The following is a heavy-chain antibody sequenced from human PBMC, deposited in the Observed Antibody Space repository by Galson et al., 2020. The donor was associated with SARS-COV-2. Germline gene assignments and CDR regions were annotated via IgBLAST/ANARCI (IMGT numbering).Heavy chain of an antibody. D-gene: IGHD3-22*01. CDR1: GFTFISYS. CDR2: ITSSSSYI. CDR3: ARNSGYYYGDWVY. V-gene: IGHV3-21*01. J-gene: IGHJ4*02. Sequence: GGSLRLSCAASGFTFISYSMNWVRQAPGKGLEWVSSITSSSSYIYYADSVKGRFTISRDNAKNSLYLQMNSLRAEDTAVYYCARNSGYYYGDWVYWGQGTLVTVSS.